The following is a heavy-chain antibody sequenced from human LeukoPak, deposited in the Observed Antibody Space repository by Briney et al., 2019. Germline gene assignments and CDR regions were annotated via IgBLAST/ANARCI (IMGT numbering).Heavy chain of an antibody. CDR2: ISGSGGTT. CDR3: ARGPTVPVADYYFDY. J-gene: IGHJ4*02. D-gene: IGHD6-19*01. CDR1: GFTFSNYA. Sequence: GVSLRLSCAASGFTFSNYAMTWVRQAPGKGLEWVSAISGSGGTTYYADSVKGRFTISRDNSKNTLYLQMNSLRAEDTAVYYCARGPTVPVADYYFDYWGQGTLVTVSS. V-gene: IGHV3-23*01.